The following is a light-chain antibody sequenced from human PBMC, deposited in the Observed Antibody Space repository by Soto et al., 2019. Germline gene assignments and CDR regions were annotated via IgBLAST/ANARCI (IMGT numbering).Light chain of an antibody. CDR2: AAS. Sequence: EIAMSQSPGTLSVSQGDSATLSCRASQSVGSWLAWYQQKPGQAPRLLIYAASTRATGIPARFSAFGSGTEFTLTISDLQSEDFAFYYCQQYHNWPLYTFGQGTNLDIK. J-gene: IGKJ2*01. CDR3: QQYHNWPLYT. V-gene: IGKV3-15*01. CDR1: QSVGSW.